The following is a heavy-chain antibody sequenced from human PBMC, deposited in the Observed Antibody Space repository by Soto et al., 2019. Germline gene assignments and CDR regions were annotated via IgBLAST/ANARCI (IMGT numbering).Heavy chain of an antibody. Sequence: QVQLVQSGAEVKKPGSSVKVSCKASGGTFSSFTISWVRQAPGQGLEWMGGFIRVSGPAHYAQQFQGRVTLTADESSNTTYMELSSLRYDDTAVYYCAKMICSGGSCYSGWFAPWGQGTLVIVAS. J-gene: IGHJ5*02. CDR1: GGTFSSFT. CDR3: AKMICSGGSCYSGWFAP. D-gene: IGHD2-15*01. CDR2: FIRVSGPA. V-gene: IGHV1-69*01.